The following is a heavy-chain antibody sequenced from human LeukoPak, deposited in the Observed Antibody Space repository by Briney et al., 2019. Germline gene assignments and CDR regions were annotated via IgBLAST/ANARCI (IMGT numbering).Heavy chain of an antibody. CDR2: INPNSGGT. CDR3: ARDYYDSSGYYLSYYFDY. Sequence: ASVKVSCKASGYTFTSYAMNWVRQAPGQGLEWMGWINPNSGGTNYAQKFQGRVTMTRDTSISTAYMELSRLRSDDTAVYYCARDYYDSSGYYLSYYFDYWGQGTLVTVSS. V-gene: IGHV1-2*02. D-gene: IGHD3-22*01. J-gene: IGHJ4*02. CDR1: GYTFTSYA.